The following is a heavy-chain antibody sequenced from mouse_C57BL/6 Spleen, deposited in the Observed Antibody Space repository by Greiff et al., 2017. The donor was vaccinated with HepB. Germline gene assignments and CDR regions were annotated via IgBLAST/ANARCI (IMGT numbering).Heavy chain of an antibody. CDR2: ISSGGSCT. J-gene: IGHJ1*03. Sequence: VMLVESGGDLVKPGGSLKLSCAASGFTFSSYGMSWVRQTPDKRLEWVATISSGGSCTYYPDSEKGRFTISRDNAKNTLYLQMSSLKSEDTAMYYCARPSTVVATDWYFDVWGTGTTVTVSS. CDR1: GFTFSSYG. CDR3: ARPSTVVATDWYFDV. V-gene: IGHV5-6*02. D-gene: IGHD1-1*01.